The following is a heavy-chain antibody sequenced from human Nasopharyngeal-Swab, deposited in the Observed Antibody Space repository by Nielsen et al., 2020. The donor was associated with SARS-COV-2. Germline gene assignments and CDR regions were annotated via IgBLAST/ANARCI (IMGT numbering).Heavy chain of an antibody. D-gene: IGHD6-19*01. CDR2: IYSGGST. CDR3: AREKAVAGIGGHHYYGMDV. V-gene: IGHV3-53*05. J-gene: IGHJ6*02. CDR1: GFTVSSNY. Sequence: GESLKISCAASGFTVSSNYMSWVRQAPGKGLEWVSVIYSGGSTYYIDSVKGRFTVSRDNSRNTLYLQMNSLRPEDTAVYYCAREKAVAGIGGHHYYGMDVWGQGTTVTVSS.